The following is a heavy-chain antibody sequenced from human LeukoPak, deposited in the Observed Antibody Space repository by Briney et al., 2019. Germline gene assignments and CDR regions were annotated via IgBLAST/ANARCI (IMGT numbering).Heavy chain of an antibody. V-gene: IGHV4-34*01. CDR3: ARGLRDCNSTSCSYYFDY. Sequence: SETLSLTCAVYGGSFSGYYWSWIRQPPGKGLEWIGEINHSGSTNYNPSLKSRVTISVDTSKNQFSLKLSSVTAADTAVYYCARGLRDCNSTSCSYYFDYWGQGTLVTVSS. CDR1: GGSFSGYY. D-gene: IGHD2-2*01. CDR2: INHSGST. J-gene: IGHJ4*02.